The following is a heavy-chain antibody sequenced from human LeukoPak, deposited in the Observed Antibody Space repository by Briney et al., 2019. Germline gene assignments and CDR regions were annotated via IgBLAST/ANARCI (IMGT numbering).Heavy chain of an antibody. Sequence: ASVKASCKASGYSFTNYDINWVRQATGQGLEWMGWINPKSGDTGYSQKFQGRVFITRDTSINTAYMELSSLGSDDTAVYYCARLFRGQWLVRRDYWGQGTLVTVSS. D-gene: IGHD6-19*01. CDR1: GYSFTNYD. CDR3: ARLFRGQWLVRRDY. CDR2: INPKSGDT. V-gene: IGHV1-8*03. J-gene: IGHJ4*02.